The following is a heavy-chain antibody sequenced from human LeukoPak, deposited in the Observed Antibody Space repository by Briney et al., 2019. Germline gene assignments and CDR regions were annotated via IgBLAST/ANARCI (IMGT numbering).Heavy chain of an antibody. Sequence: PGGSLRLSCAASGFTFSSYAMSWVRQAPGKGLEWVSIISGSGVATFYADSVKGRFTISRDNSKNTLYLHMNSLRAEDTAVYYCAKYPTYYYVNSGYYYFDYWGQGTLVTVSS. CDR1: GFTFSSYA. V-gene: IGHV3-23*01. J-gene: IGHJ4*02. CDR3: AKYPTYYYVNSGYYYFDY. D-gene: IGHD3-22*01. CDR2: ISGSGVAT.